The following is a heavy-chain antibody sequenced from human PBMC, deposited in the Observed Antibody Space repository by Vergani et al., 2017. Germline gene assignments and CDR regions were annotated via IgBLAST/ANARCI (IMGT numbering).Heavy chain of an antibody. J-gene: IGHJ6*03. CDR2: ISYDGSNK. CDR3: AKVATGTTRYYYYYYMDV. D-gene: IGHD1-1*01. CDR1: GFTFSSYG. V-gene: IGHV3-30*18. Sequence: QVQLVESGGGLVKPGGSLRLSCAASGFTFSSYGMHWVRQAPGKGLEWVAVISYDGSNKYYADSVKGRFTISRDNSKNTLYLQMNSLRAEDTAVYYCAKVATGTTRYYYYYYMDVWGKGTTVTVSS.